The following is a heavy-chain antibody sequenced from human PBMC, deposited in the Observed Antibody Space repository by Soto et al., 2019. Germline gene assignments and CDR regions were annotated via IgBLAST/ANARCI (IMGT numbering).Heavy chain of an antibody. J-gene: IGHJ5*02. CDR2: IIPMYGPA. Sequence: QVPLVQSGAEVKKPGSSVTVSCKASGGTFSSYAIHWVRQAPGQGLEWMGGIIPMYGPAKYAQRFQGRVTITADDSTTTVYMELTSLTSHDTAVYYCARVTSMVRGVIANWFDPWGHGTLVTVSS. CDR3: ARVTSMVRGVIANWFDP. D-gene: IGHD3-10*01. V-gene: IGHV1-69*01. CDR1: GGTFSSYA.